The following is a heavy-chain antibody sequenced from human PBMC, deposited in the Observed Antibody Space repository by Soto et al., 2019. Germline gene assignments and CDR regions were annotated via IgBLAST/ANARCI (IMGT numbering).Heavy chain of an antibody. CDR1: GGSISSYY. D-gene: IGHD3-10*01. CDR3: ARDTYGSGRSGFDP. V-gene: IGHV4-59*01. CDR2: IYYSGST. J-gene: IGHJ5*02. Sequence: QVQLQESGPGLVKPSETLSLTCTVSGGSISSYYWSWIRQPPGKGLEWIGYIYYSGSTNYNPSLKSRVTISVDTSKNQFSLKLSSVTAADTAVYYCARDTYGSGRSGFDPWGQGTLVTVSS.